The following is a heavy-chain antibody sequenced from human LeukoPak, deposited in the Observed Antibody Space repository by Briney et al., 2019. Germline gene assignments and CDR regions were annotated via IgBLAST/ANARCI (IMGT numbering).Heavy chain of an antibody. CDR1: GFTFSTYG. CDR3: ARGGDPYFDY. D-gene: IGHD7-27*01. CDR2: ISHDGSEK. V-gene: IGHV3-30*03. J-gene: IGHJ4*02. Sequence: GGSLRLSCEDSGFTFSTYGMHWVRQAPGKGLEWVAVISHDGSEKYYAGSVQGRFSISRGNSKNTVFLQMNSLRAADTAVYYCARGGDPYFDYWGQGTLVTVSS.